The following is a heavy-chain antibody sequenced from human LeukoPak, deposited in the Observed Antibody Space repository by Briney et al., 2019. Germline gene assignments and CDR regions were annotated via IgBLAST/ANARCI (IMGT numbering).Heavy chain of an antibody. CDR1: GFTLSSYE. Sequence: GGSLRLSCAASGFTLSSYEMNWVRQAPGKGLEWVSYISSSCSTIYYADSVKGRFTISRDNAKNSLYLQMNSLRAEDTAVYYCARDQDGYSYGSDYYYGMDVWGQGTTVTVSS. V-gene: IGHV3-48*03. CDR3: ARDQDGYSYGSDYYYGMDV. CDR2: ISSSCSTI. D-gene: IGHD5-18*01. J-gene: IGHJ6*02.